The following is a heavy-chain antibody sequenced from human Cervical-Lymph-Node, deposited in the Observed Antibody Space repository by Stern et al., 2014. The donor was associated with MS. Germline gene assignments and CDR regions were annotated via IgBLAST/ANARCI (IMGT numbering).Heavy chain of an antibody. D-gene: IGHD3-10*01. CDR2: ISPTSTFR. J-gene: IGHJ5*02. CDR3: AAGGEGRSDLDP. V-gene: IGHV3-21*06. Sequence: VQLVESGGGLVKPGGSLRLSCADSGFTFATYTMHWVRQAPGKGLEWVSSISPTSTFRNYADSVKGRFTIFRDNAKNSLSLQMNSLRAEDTAVYYCAAGGEGRSDLDPWGQGTLVTVSS. CDR1: GFTFATYT.